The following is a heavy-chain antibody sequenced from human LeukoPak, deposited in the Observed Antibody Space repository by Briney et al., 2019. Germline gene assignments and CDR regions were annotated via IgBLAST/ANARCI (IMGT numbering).Heavy chain of an antibody. J-gene: IGHJ4*02. CDR2: ISGVGDAT. Sequence: GGSLRLSCAASDFIFITYAMSWVRQAPGKGLEWVSTISGVGDATYYADSVKGRFTISRDNSKNTLYLQMNSLRVEDTAVYYCARDSSMLRGPLVIYYFDFWGQGTLVTVSS. CDR1: DFIFITYA. V-gene: IGHV3-23*01. CDR3: ARDSSMLRGPLVIYYFDF. D-gene: IGHD3-10*01.